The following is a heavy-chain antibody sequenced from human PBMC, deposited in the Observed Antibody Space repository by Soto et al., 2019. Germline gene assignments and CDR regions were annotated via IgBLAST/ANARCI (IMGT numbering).Heavy chain of an antibody. CDR3: VKDDVFDF. Sequence: EVQLVESGGGLVQPGRSLRLSCAASGFTFDDYPMHWVRHAAGKGLEWVAGLSWNSASIGYADSVKGRFSIYRDNSRDYLYRQMHSLRAEDRVLYYCVKDDVFDFWCQGTQVTFSS. J-gene: IGHJ3*01. CDR2: LSWNSASI. CDR1: GFTFDDYP. V-gene: IGHV3-9*01.